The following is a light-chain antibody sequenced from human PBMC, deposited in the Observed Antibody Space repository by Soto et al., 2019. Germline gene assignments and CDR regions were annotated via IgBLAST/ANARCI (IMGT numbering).Light chain of an antibody. Sequence: ELVVTQSPGTLSLSPGERATLSCRASQSDGSNFLAWYQQKPGQAPRLLINVASSRATGIPDRFSGSGSGTDFTLTISRLEPEDFAVYYCQQYGTSPIAFGQGTPLEVK. CDR1: QSDGSNF. CDR2: VAS. CDR3: QQYGTSPIA. V-gene: IGKV3-20*01. J-gene: IGKJ5*01.